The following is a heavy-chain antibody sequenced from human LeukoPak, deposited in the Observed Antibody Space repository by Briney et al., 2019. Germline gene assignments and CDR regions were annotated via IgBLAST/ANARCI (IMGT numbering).Heavy chain of an antibody. CDR3: ARDWAAAGSE. Sequence: PGGSLRLSCAASGFTFSRYWMQWVRQAPGKGLVWVSRISNDGSDTSYADSVKGRFTTSRDNAKNTLYLQMNSLRDDDTAVYYCARDWAAAGSEWGQGTLVIVSS. CDR2: ISNDGSDT. V-gene: IGHV3-74*01. J-gene: IGHJ4*02. D-gene: IGHD6-13*01. CDR1: GFTFSRYW.